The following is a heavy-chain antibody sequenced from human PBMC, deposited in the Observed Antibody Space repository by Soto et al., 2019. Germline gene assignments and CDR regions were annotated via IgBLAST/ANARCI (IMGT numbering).Heavy chain of an antibody. CDR2: IVVGSGNT. D-gene: IGHD5-18*01. CDR3: AADAVDTAMVTQAFYYYGMDV. CDR1: GFTFTSSA. J-gene: IGHJ6*02. Sequence: SVKVSCKASGFTFTSSAVQWVRQARGQRLEWIGWIVVGSGNTNYAQKFQERVTITRDMSTSTAYMELSSLRSEDTAVYYCAADAVDTAMVTQAFYYYGMDVSGQGTTVTVSS. V-gene: IGHV1-58*01.